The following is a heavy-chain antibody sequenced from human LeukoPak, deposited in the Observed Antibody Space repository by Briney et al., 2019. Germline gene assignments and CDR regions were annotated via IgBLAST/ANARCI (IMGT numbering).Heavy chain of an antibody. J-gene: IGHJ6*03. CDR1: GASISTGAYY. V-gene: IGHV4-30-2*01. D-gene: IGHD3-3*01. Sequence: SETLSLTCSVSGASISTGAYYWSWIRQPPGKGLEWIGYIYRSGSTYYNPSLKSRLTISVDKSKNQFSLNLSSVTAADTAVYYCAKGGSAFFSGSLDYYYYYMDVWGKGTTVTVSS. CDR2: IYRSGST. CDR3: AKGGSAFFSGSLDYYYYYMDV.